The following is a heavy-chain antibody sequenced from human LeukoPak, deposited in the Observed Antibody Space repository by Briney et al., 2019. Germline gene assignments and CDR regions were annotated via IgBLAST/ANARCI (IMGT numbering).Heavy chain of an antibody. CDR3: AKDRSSSWYEGPFNGMDV. J-gene: IGHJ6*02. CDR1: GFTFSSYA. V-gene: IGHV3-74*01. D-gene: IGHD6-13*01. CDR2: VNTDGSST. Sequence: GGSLRLSCAATGFTFSSYAMTWVRQAPGKGLEWVSRVNTDGSSTSYADSVKGRFTISRDNAKNTLYLQMNSLRAEDTAVYYCAKDRSSSWYEGPFNGMDVWGQGTTVTVSS.